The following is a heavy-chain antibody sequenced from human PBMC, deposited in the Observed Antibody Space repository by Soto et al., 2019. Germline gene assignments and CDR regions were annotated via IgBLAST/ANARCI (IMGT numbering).Heavy chain of an antibody. V-gene: IGHV4-31*03. CDR2: IYYSGST. D-gene: IGHD2-2*02. Sequence: LXLTCTVSGGSISSGVYYWSWIRQHPGKGLEWIGYIYYSGSTYYNPSLKSRVTISVDTSKNQFSLILTSVTAADSAVYFCARGCSSASCYTGFDPWGQGTLVTVSS. J-gene: IGHJ5*02. CDR1: GGSISSGVYY. CDR3: ARGCSSASCYTGFDP.